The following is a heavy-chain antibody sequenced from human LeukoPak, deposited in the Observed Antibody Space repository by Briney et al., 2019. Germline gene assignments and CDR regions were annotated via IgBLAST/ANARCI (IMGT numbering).Heavy chain of an antibody. Sequence: SQTLSLTCTVSGGSFSSGGYYWSWIRQHPGKGLEWIGYIYYSGSTYYNPSLKSRVTISVDTSKNQFSLKLSSVTAADTAVYYCARVGSAWNYYDSSGYYYAYFQHWGQGTLVTVSS. V-gene: IGHV4-31*03. CDR3: ARVGSAWNYYDSSGYYYAYFQH. CDR2: IYYSGST. J-gene: IGHJ1*01. D-gene: IGHD3-22*01. CDR1: GGSFSSGGYY.